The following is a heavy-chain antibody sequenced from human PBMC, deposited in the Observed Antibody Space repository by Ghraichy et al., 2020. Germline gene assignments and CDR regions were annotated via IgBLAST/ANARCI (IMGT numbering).Heavy chain of an antibody. CDR3: ARDPFGSGHGY. V-gene: IGHV3-21*01. CDR1: GFTFSSYS. D-gene: IGHD6-19*01. CDR2: ISSSSYI. Sequence: LSLTCAASGFTFSSYSMNWVRQAPGKGLEWVSSISSSSYIYYADSVKGRFTISRDNAKNSLYLQMNSLRAEDTAVYYCARDPFGSGHGYWGQGTLVTVSS. J-gene: IGHJ4*02.